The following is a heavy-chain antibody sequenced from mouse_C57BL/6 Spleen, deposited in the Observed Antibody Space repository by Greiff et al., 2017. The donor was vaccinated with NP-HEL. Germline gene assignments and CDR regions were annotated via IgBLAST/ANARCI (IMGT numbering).Heavy chain of an antibody. Sequence: QVQLQQPGAELVMPGASVKLSCKASGYTFTSYWMHWVKQRPGQGLEWIGEIDPSDSYTNYNQKFKGKSTLTVDKSSSTAYMQLSSLTSEDSAVYYCARWHLDGSSYDNYYFDYWGQGTTLTVSS. J-gene: IGHJ2*01. CDR3: ARWHLDGSSYDNYYFDY. V-gene: IGHV1-69*01. CDR1: GYTFTSYW. CDR2: IDPSDSYT. D-gene: IGHD1-1*01.